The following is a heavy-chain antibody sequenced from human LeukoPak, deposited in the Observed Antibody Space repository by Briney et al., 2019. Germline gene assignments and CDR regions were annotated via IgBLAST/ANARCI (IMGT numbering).Heavy chain of an antibody. V-gene: IGHV4-4*08. D-gene: IGHD3-22*01. CDR2: IYSNGIT. Sequence: SETLSLTCTVSGGSIFGYYFNWIRQAPGKGLEWIGYIYSNGITSYNPSLRSRGTMSIATSKNQFSLRLRSVTAADTAIYYCARRAYYDSSGYSTASGYFDLWGRGTLVTVSS. CDR3: ARRAYYDSSGYSTASGYFDL. J-gene: IGHJ2*01. CDR1: GGSIFGYY.